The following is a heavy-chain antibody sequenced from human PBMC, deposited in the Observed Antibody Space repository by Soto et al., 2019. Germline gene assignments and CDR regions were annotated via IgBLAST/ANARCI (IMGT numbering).Heavy chain of an antibody. D-gene: IGHD3-3*01. V-gene: IGHV1-8*01. Sequence: ASVKVSCKASGYTFTTYDINWVRQATGQGLEWMGWMNPNSGETIYAQKFQGRVTMTEDTSTDTAYMELSSLRSEDTAVYYCATVYDFWSPPLRMDVWGQGTTVTVSS. J-gene: IGHJ6*02. CDR1: GYTFTTYD. CDR2: MNPNSGET. CDR3: ATVYDFWSPPLRMDV.